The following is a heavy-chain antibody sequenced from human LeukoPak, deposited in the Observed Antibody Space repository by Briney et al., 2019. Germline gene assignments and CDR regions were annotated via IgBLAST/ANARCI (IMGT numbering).Heavy chain of an antibody. Sequence: GGSLRLSCEASGFSFSAYALSWVRQAPGKGLEWVSAITGPGEGTWHADSVKGRFTTSRDNSQRTLYLQMNSLRVEDTAVYYCARRIVGWYQIDYWGHGTLVTVSS. J-gene: IGHJ4*01. D-gene: IGHD6-19*01. CDR1: GFSFSAYA. V-gene: IGHV3-23*01. CDR2: ITGPGEGT. CDR3: ARRIVGWYQIDY.